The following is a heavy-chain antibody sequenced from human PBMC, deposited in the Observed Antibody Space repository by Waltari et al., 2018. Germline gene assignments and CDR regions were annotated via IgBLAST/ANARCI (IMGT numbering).Heavy chain of an antibody. CDR1: GGSISSSSYY. Sequence: QLQLQESGPGLVKPSETLSLTCTVSGGSISSSSYYWGWIRQPPGKGLEWIGSIYYSGSTYYNPSLKSRVTISVDTSKNQFSLKLSSVTAAETAVYYCAARPSRDFWSGYFDYWGQGTLVTVSS. J-gene: IGHJ4*02. CDR2: IYYSGST. D-gene: IGHD3-3*01. CDR3: AARPSRDFWSGYFDY. V-gene: IGHV4-39*01.